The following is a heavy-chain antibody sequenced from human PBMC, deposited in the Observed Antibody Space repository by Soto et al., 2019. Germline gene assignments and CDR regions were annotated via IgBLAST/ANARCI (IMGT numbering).Heavy chain of an antibody. V-gene: IGHV1-69*01. CDR3: GRDRRYDFWSGYYSWFDP. J-gene: IGHJ5*02. Sequence: QVQLVQSGAEVKKPGSSVKVSCKASGGTFSSYAISWVRQAPGHGLEWMGGIIPIFGTANYAQKFQGRVTITADESTSTAYMELSRLRSEDTAVYYCGRDRRYDFWSGYYSWFDPWGQGTMVTVSS. CDR2: IIPIFGTA. D-gene: IGHD3-3*01. CDR1: GGTFSSYA.